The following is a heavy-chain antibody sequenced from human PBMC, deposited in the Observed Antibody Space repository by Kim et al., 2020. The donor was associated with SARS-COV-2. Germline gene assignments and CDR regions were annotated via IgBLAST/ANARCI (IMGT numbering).Heavy chain of an antibody. V-gene: IGHV1-46*01. CDR3: ARDLELGIDY. CDR2: ST. D-gene: IGHD7-27*01. Sequence: STSYAPKFQGRVSMTRDTSTSTVYMELGSLRSEDMAVYYCARDLELGIDYWGQGTLVTVSS. J-gene: IGHJ4*02.